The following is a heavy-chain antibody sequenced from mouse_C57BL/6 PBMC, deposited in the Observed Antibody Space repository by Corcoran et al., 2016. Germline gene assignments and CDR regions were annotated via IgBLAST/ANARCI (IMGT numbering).Heavy chain of an antibody. CDR3: AKLGRNYFDY. CDR1: GYTFTTYG. CDR2: INTYSGVP. V-gene: IGHV9-3*01. Sequence: QIQLVQSGPELKKPGETVKISCKASGYTFTTYGMSWVKQAPGKGLKWMGWINTYSGVPTYADDFKGRFAFSLETSASTAYLQINNLKNEDTATYFCAKLGRNYFDYWGQGTTLTVSS. J-gene: IGHJ2*01. D-gene: IGHD4-1*01.